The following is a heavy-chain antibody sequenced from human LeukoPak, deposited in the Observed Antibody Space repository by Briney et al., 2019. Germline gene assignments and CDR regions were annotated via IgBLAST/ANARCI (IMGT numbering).Heavy chain of an antibody. V-gene: IGHV3-23*01. CDR1: GFTFSSYW. J-gene: IGHJ3*02. Sequence: GGSLRLSCAASGFTFSSYWMIWVRQSPGKGLEWVSGIGITSEYIHYADSVKGRFTISRDNSKNTVYLEMSSLTAEDAVAYYCAKDPNGDYVGAFDTWGQGTMVIVSS. D-gene: IGHD4-17*01. CDR2: IGITSEYI. CDR3: AKDPNGDYVGAFDT.